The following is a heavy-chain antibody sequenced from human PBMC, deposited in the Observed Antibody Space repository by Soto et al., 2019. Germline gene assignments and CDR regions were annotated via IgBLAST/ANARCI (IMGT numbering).Heavy chain of an antibody. CDR3: AREKSPYSSGWHNRHFVY. Sequence: QVPLVESGGGVVQPGRSLRLSCAASGFTFSSYAMPWVRQAPGKRLEGVAVMPYDGSNKYYADSVKGLFTIARDNSENTLSPQMDSVRAEDTAVYYCAREKSPYSSGWHNRHFVYRGQGTLVSDSS. V-gene: IGHV3-30-3*01. J-gene: IGHJ4*02. CDR1: GFTFSSYA. D-gene: IGHD6-19*01. CDR2: MPYDGSNK.